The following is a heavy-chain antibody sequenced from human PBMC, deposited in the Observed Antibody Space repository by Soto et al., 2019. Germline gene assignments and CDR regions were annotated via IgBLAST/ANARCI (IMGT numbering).Heavy chain of an antibody. J-gene: IGHJ5*02. CDR2: IYSGGNT. Sequence: EVQVVESGGDLVQPGGSRRLSCAATGFSVSGNYMSWVRRAQGMGLEWDSAIYSGGNTYYADSVKGRFTSSRDNSKNTLYLQMISLRAEDTAVYYCARLRWQLYDWFHPWGQGTLVTVS. CDR1: GFSVSGNY. D-gene: IGHD2-8*01. V-gene: IGHV3-66*04. CDR3: ARLRWQLYDWFHP.